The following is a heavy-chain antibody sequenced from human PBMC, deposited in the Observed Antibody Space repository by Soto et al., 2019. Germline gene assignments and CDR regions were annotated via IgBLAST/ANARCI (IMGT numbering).Heavy chain of an antibody. D-gene: IGHD3-10*01. CDR2: INPNSNVT. Sequence: GASVKVSCKASGYTFSGYYIHWVRQAPGQGLEWMGWINPNSNVTTYAQRFQGRVTMTRDSSFSTAYMELNRLTSGDTAIYYCARGDYGGNTPMSWGLGTLVTVSS. V-gene: IGHV1-2*02. J-gene: IGHJ4*02. CDR1: GYTFSGYY. CDR3: ARGDYGGNTPMS.